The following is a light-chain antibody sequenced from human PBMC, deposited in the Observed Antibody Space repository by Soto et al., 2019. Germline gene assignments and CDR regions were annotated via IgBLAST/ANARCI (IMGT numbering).Light chain of an antibody. Sequence: EIVMTQSPGTLSVSPGERATLSCRASQSVSRNLAWYQQKPGQAPRLLIYGASTRATGIPARFSGSGSGTEFTLTISSLQSEDFVVYYCQQYNNWPPLTFGGGTKVEIK. CDR2: GAS. CDR3: QQYNNWPPLT. J-gene: IGKJ4*01. V-gene: IGKV3-15*01. CDR1: QSVSRN.